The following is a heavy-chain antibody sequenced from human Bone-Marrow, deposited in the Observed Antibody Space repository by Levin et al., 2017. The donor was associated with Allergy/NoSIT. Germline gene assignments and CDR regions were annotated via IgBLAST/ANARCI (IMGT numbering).Heavy chain of an antibody. CDR3: ARGMDDILTGRDAFDI. J-gene: IGHJ3*02. D-gene: IGHD3-9*01. Sequence: PQASVKVSCKASGGTFNSYAISWVRQAPGQGLEWMGGIIPIFGTANYAQKFQGRVTITADKSTSTAYMELSSLRSDDTAVYYCARGMDDILTGRDAFDIWGQGTMVTVSS. CDR2: IIPIFGTA. CDR1: GGTFNSYA. V-gene: IGHV1-69*06.